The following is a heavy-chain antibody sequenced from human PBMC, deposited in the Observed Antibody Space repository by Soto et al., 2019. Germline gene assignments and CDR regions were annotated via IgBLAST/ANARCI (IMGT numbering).Heavy chain of an antibody. CDR3: AAVGARRNY. D-gene: IGHD1-26*01. CDR1: GYSISSGYS. CDR2: IYHSGST. V-gene: IGHV4-38-2*01. J-gene: IGHJ4*02. Sequence: PSETLSLTCAVSGYSISSGYSWGCIRQPPGKGLEWIGSIYHSGSTYYNPSLKSRVTISVDTSKNQFSLKLSSVTAADTAVYYSAAVGARRNYWGQGTLVTVSS.